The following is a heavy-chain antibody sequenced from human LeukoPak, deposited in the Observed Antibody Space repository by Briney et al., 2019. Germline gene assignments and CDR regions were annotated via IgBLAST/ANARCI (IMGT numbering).Heavy chain of an antibody. CDR2: ISYDGSNK. V-gene: IGHV3-30-3*01. D-gene: IGHD1-26*01. Sequence: LSLTCTVSGYSISSGYYWGWIRQPPGKGLEWVAVISYDGSNKYYADSVKGRFTISRDNSKNTLYLQMNSLRAEDTAVYYCARDKGKIVGAILYYFDYWGQGTLVTVSS. CDR3: ARDKGKIVGAILYYFDY. CDR1: GYSISSGY. J-gene: IGHJ4*02.